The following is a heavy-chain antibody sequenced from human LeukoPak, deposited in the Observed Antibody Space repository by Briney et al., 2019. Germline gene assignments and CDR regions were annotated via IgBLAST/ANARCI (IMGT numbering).Heavy chain of an antibody. J-gene: IGHJ4*02. CDR3: ATPPDGYCSGGSCYENY. CDR2: ISSSSSYI. Sequence: GGTLRLSCAASGFTFNTYAMSWVRQAPGKGLEWVSSISSSSSYIYYADSVKGRFTISRDNAKNSLYLQMNSLRAEDTAVYYCATPPDGYCSGGSCYENYWGQGTLVTVSS. D-gene: IGHD2-15*01. CDR1: GFTFNTYA. V-gene: IGHV3-21*01.